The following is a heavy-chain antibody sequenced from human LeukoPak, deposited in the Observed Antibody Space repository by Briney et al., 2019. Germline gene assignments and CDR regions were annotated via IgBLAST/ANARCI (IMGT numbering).Heavy chain of an antibody. J-gene: IGHJ4*02. V-gene: IGHV4-34*01. CDR1: GGSFSGYY. CDR2: INHSGST. Sequence: PSETLSLTCAVYGGSFSGYYWSWIRQPPGKGLEWIGEINHSGSTNYNPSLKSRVTISVDTSKNQFSLKLSSVTAADTAVYYCARGRVGGRWLQPRSYYFDYWGQGTLVTVSS. D-gene: IGHD5-24*01. CDR3: ARGRVGGRWLQPRSYYFDY.